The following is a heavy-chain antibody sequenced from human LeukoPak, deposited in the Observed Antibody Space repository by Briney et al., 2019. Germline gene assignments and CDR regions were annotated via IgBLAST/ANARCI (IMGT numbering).Heavy chain of an antibody. D-gene: IGHD3-10*01. V-gene: IGHV4-4*07. CDR2: IYTSGST. CDR3: ARHGIGELPVLAFDY. CDR1: GGSISSYY. J-gene: IGHJ4*02. Sequence: SETLSLTCTVSGGSISSYYWSWIRQPAGKGLEWIGRIYTSGSTNYNPSLKSRVTISVDTSKNQFSLKLSSVTAADTAVYYCARHGIGELPVLAFDYWGQGTLVTVSS.